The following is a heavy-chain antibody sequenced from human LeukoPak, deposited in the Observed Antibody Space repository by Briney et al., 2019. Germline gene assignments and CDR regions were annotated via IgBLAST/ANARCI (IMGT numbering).Heavy chain of an antibody. V-gene: IGHV3-11*06. CDR3: ARAPVATMADY. J-gene: IGHJ4*02. D-gene: IGHD5-12*01. CDR2: ISSSSSYT. Sequence: PGGSLRLSCAASGFTFSDYYMSWIRQAPAKGLEWVSYISSSSSYTNYADSVKGRFTISRDNAKNSLYLQMNSLRAEDTAVYYCARAPVATMADYWGQGTLVTVSS. CDR1: GFTFSDYY.